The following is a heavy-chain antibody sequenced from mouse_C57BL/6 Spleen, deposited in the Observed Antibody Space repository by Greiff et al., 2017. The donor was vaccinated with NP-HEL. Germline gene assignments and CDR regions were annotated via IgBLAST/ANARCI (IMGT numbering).Heavy chain of an antibody. V-gene: IGHV1-82*01. Sequence: QVQLQQSGPELVKPGASVKISCKASGYAFSSSWMNWVKQRPGKGLEWIGRIYPGDGDTNYNGKFKGKATLTADKSSSTAYMQLSSLTSEDSAVYFCARSEDGPYYFDYWGQGTTLTVSS. CDR3: ARSEDGPYYFDY. J-gene: IGHJ2*01. D-gene: IGHD2-3*01. CDR1: GYAFSSSW. CDR2: IYPGDGDT.